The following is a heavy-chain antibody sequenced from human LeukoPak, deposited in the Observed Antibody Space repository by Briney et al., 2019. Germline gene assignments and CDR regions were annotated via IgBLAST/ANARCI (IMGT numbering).Heavy chain of an antibody. CDR3: ARTNRERLVGATARPIEYNWFDP. CDR1: GYTFTSYG. D-gene: IGHD1-26*01. CDR2: ISAYNGNT. Sequence: ASVKVSCKASGYTFTSYGISWVRQAPGQGLEWMGWISAYNGNTNYAQKLQGRVTMTTDTSTSTAYMELRSLRSDDTAVYYCARTNRERLVGATARPIEYNWFDPWGQGTLVTVSS. V-gene: IGHV1-18*01. J-gene: IGHJ5*02.